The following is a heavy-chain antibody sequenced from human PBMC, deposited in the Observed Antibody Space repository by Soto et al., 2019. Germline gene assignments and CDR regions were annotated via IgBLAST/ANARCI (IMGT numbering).Heavy chain of an antibody. CDR3: VRGSSGWTGIDY. CDR1: EFTFRNYW. Sequence: EVQLVESGGGLVQPGGSLRLSCTGSEFTFRNYWMHWVRQAPGKWLVWVARINEDGSHTYHADSVKGRFVISRDNAKNTLFLQMNRLRADDTGLYYCVRGSSGWTGIDYWGQGTLLTVSS. CDR2: INEDGSHT. D-gene: IGHD6-19*01. J-gene: IGHJ4*02. V-gene: IGHV3-74*01.